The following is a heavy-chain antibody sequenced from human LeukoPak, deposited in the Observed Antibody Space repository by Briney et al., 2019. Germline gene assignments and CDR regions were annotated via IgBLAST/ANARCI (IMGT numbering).Heavy chain of an antibody. J-gene: IGHJ3*02. CDR3: ASGWGGNYRNDAFDI. Sequence: PGGSLRLSCEASRFAFSSYSMNWVRQAPGKGLEWVSYISSSSYTIYYADSVKGRFTISRDNAKNSLYLQMNSLRAEDTAVYFCASGWGGNYRNDAFDIWGQGTMVTVSS. CDR1: RFAFSSYS. D-gene: IGHD1-26*01. V-gene: IGHV3-48*01. CDR2: ISSSSYTI.